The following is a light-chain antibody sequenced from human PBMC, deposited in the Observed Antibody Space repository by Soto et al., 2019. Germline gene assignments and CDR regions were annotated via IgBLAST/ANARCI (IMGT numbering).Light chain of an antibody. Sequence: QSALTQPASVSGSPGQSIAISCTGTSSDVGGYSYVSWYQQQPGKAPKLVISDVSNRPSGVSHRFSGSKSGNTASLTISGLQTEDEADYYCASYTTSSTYVFGTGTQLTVL. CDR3: ASYTTSSTYV. CDR1: SSDVGGYSY. J-gene: IGLJ1*01. V-gene: IGLV2-14*01. CDR2: DVS.